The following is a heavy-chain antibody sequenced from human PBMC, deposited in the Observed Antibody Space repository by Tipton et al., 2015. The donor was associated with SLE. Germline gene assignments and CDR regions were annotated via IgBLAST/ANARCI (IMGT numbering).Heavy chain of an antibody. D-gene: IGHD1/OR15-1a*01. CDR2: ITGIGTGT. CDR3: AKGGSTSWNSEFDH. J-gene: IGHJ4*02. Sequence: SLRLSCAASGFIFSNYAIHWVRQAPGKGLEWVAGITGIGTGTYYADSVKGRFALFRDSSKNTLYLQLSSLRAEDTAIYYCAKGGSTSWNSEFDHWGQGTLVTVSS. V-gene: IGHV3-23*01. CDR1: GFIFSNYA.